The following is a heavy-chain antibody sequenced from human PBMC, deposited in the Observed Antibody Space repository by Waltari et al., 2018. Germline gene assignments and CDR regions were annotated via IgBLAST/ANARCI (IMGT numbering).Heavy chain of an antibody. D-gene: IGHD3-16*02. J-gene: IGHJ4*02. V-gene: IGHV3-53*04. Sequence: EVQMVESGGGLVQHGGSLTLHCEASGFTVSSHYMSWVRQAPGKGLEWVSVIYSGGSTYYADSVKGRFTISRHNSKNTLYLQMNSLRAEDTAVYNCARDDPRGGFISEYWGQGTLVTVSS. CDR1: GFTVSSHY. CDR3: ARDDPRGGFISEY. CDR2: IYSGGST.